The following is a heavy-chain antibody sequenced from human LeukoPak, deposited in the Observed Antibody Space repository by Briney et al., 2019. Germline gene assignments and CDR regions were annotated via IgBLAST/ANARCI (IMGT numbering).Heavy chain of an antibody. D-gene: IGHD2-2*01. CDR3: ASRSNKLKIVPAAPDGSGSGAFDI. Sequence: PSETLSLTCAVYGRSFSGYYWSWIRQPPGKGLEWVGEINHSGSTNYNPSLKSRVTISVDTSKNQFSLKLSSVTAADTAVYYCASRSNKLKIVPAAPDGSGSGAFDIWGQGTMVTVSS. CDR2: INHSGST. V-gene: IGHV4-34*01. CDR1: GRSFSGYY. J-gene: IGHJ3*02.